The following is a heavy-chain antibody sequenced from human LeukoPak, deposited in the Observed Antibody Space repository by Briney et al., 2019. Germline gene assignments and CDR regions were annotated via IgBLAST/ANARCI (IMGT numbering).Heavy chain of an antibody. V-gene: IGHV1-46*01. J-gene: IGHJ4*02. D-gene: IGHD6-13*01. Sequence: ASVKVSCKASGYTFTSYYMHWVRQAPGQGLEWMGIINPSGGSTSYAQKFQVRVTMTRDTSTSTVYMELSSLRSEDTAVYYCARDRTGTAAGTGLYYFDYWGQGTLVTVSS. CDR3: ARDRTGTAAGTGLYYFDY. CDR2: INPSGGST. CDR1: GYTFTSYY.